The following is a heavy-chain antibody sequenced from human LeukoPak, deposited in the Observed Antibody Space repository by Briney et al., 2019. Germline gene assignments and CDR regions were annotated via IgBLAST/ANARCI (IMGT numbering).Heavy chain of an antibody. Sequence: ASVKVSCKASGYTFTSYYMHWVRQAPGQGLEWMGIINPSGGSTSYAQKFQGRVTMTRDTSTSTVYMELSSLRSEDTAVYYCARWGHFDTSGYFVVDYWGQGTLVTVSS. D-gene: IGHD3-22*01. J-gene: IGHJ4*02. CDR2: INPSGGST. CDR3: ARWGHFDTSGYFVVDY. V-gene: IGHV1-46*01. CDR1: GYTFTSYY.